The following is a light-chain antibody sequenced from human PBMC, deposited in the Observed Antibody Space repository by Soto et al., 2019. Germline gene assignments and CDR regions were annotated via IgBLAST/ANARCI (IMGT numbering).Light chain of an antibody. CDR2: GAS. CDR1: QSVGTD. V-gene: IGKV3-15*01. CDR3: QQYYNWPWT. Sequence: EVVMTQSPATLSVSPGERATLSCMASQSVGTDLAWYQQIPGQTPRLLMYGASTRAAGVPARFSGTGSGTEFTLTISSLQSEDCVVYYDQQYYNWPWTFGQGTKVEIK. J-gene: IGKJ1*01.